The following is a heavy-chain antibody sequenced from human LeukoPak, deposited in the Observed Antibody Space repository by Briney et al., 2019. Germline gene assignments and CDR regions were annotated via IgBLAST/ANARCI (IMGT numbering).Heavy chain of an antibody. Sequence: ASVKVSCKASGYTFTSYGISWVRQAPGQGLEWMGWISAYNGNTNYAQKLQGRVTMTTDTSTSTAYMELRSLGSDDTAVYYCARAGYCGDGSYYSGWFDPWGQGTLVTVSS. V-gene: IGHV1-18*04. CDR2: ISAYNGNT. CDR3: ARAGYCGDGSYYSGWFDP. J-gene: IGHJ5*02. D-gene: IGHD2-15*01. CDR1: GYTFTSYG.